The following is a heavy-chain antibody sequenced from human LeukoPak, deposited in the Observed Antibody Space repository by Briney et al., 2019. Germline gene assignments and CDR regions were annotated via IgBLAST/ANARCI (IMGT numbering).Heavy chain of an antibody. CDR2: IYSGGST. CDR1: GFTVSSNY. V-gene: IGHV3-53*01. Sequence: GGSLRLSCAASGFTVSSNYMSWVRQAPGKGLEWVSVIYSGGSTYYADSVKGRFTISRDNSKNTLYLQMNSLRAEDTAVYYCARSKSKILDSFDYWGQGTLVTVSS. J-gene: IGHJ4*02. D-gene: IGHD3-3*01. CDR3: ARSKSKILDSFDY.